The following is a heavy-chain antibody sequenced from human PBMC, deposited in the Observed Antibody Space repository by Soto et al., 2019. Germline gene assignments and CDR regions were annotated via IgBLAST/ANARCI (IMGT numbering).Heavy chain of an antibody. V-gene: IGHV3-30-3*01. CDR1: GFTFSSYA. Sequence: GGSLRLSCAASGFTFSSYAMHWVRQAPGKGLGWVAVISYDGSNKYYADSVKGRFTISRDNSKNTLYLQMNSLRAEDTAVYYCARDSWLRFTGYYYYGMDVWGQGTTVT. CDR3: ARDSWLRFTGYYYYGMDV. D-gene: IGHD5-12*01. CDR2: ISYDGSNK. J-gene: IGHJ6*02.